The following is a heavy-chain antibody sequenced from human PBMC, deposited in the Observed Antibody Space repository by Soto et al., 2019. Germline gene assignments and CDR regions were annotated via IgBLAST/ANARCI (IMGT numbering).Heavy chain of an antibody. J-gene: IGHJ6*02. D-gene: IGHD3-10*01. CDR1: GGTFSSYA. CDR3: ARPPPMVRGDPYYYYYYGMDV. V-gene: IGHV1-69*13. Sequence: SVKVSCKASGGTFSSYAISWVRQAPGQGLEWMGGTIPIFGTANYAQKFQGRVTITADESTSTAYMELSSLRSEDTAVYYCARPPPMVRGDPYYYYYYGMDVWGQGTTVTVSS. CDR2: TIPIFGTA.